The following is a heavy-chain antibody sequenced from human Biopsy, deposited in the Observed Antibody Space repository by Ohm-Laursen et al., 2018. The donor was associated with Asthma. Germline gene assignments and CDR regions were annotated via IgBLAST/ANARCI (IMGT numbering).Heavy chain of an antibody. CDR1: GGTLSNFA. D-gene: IGHD6-19*01. J-gene: IGHJ6*02. CDR3: ARCQVGYSSGWSLLLKKIYYSGMDV. CDR2: IMTVFGTT. Sequence: SSVKAACQAPGGTLSNFAISWVRQAPGQGLGWLVGIMTVFGTTNYAQKFQGRATITADESTSTAYMEVTSLRSEDTAIYYCARCQVGYSSGWSLLLKKIYYSGMDVWGQGTAVTVSS. V-gene: IGHV1-69*01.